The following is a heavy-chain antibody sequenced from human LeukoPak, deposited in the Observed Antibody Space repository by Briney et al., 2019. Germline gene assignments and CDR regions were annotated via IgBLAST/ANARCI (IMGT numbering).Heavy chain of an antibody. D-gene: IGHD3-10*01. CDR1: GYTFTSYD. J-gene: IGHJ3*02. CDR3: ARGPNFLGSVAFNI. Sequence: GASVKVSCKASGYTFTSYDINWVRQATGQGLEWMGWMNPNSGNTGYAQKFQSRVTITRNTSISTAYMELSSLRSEDTAVYYCARGPNFLGSVAFNIWGQGTMVTVSS. CDR2: MNPNSGNT. V-gene: IGHV1-8*03.